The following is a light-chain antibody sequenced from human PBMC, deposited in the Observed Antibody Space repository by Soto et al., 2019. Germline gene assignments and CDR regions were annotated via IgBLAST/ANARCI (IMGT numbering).Light chain of an antibody. V-gene: IGKV3-20*01. CDR3: QQYGSSLYT. CDR2: GAS. J-gene: IGKJ2*01. CDR1: QSVSSSY. Sequence: EIVLTQSPGTLSLSPGERATLSCRASQSVSSSYLAWYQQKPGQAPRLLIYGASSRATGIPDRFSGSGSGTDFTLTISILEPEDFAVYYCQQYGSSLYTFGQGPKLEIK.